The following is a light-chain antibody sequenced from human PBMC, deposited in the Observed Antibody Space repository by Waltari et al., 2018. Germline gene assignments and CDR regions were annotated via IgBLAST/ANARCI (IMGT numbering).Light chain of an antibody. CDR3: QQFDAFPYT. V-gene: IGKV1-33*01. CDR1: QHISNY. Sequence: DILLTQSPPSLSASIGDRVTTTCQASQHISNYLNWYQRKPGKAPTLLIYDASDLEPGVPLRFSGTGYGSSFTLTISSLQAEDVATYYCQQFDAFPYTFGQGTNLQIK. J-gene: IGKJ2*01. CDR2: DAS.